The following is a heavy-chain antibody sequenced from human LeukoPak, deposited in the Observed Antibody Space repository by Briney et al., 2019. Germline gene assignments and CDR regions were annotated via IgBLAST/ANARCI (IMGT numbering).Heavy chain of an antibody. CDR2: INSSGGTT. Sequence: GGSLRLSCAASGFTFSSYGMNWVRQAPGKGLEWVPDINSSGGTTYYADSVKGRFTISRDNSKNTLYLQMNSLRAEDTAVYYCASSRASRTTCLDYWGQGTLVTVSS. J-gene: IGHJ4*02. CDR3: ASSRASRTTCLDY. CDR1: GFTFSSYG. V-gene: IGHV3-23*01. D-gene: IGHD2-2*01.